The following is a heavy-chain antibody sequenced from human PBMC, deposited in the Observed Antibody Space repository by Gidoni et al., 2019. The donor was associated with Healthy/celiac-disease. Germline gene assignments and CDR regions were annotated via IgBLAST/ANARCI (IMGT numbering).Heavy chain of an antibody. D-gene: IGHD1-26*01. CDR1: GFTFSSYW. Sequence: EVQLVESGGGLVQPGGSLRLSCAASGFTFSSYWMSWVRQAPGKGLEWVANIKQDGSEKYYVDSVKGRFTISRDNAKNSLYLQMNSLRAEDTAVNYCAREGFAPWHVGKATRNFDYWGQGTLVTVSS. J-gene: IGHJ4*02. CDR2: IKQDGSEK. CDR3: AREGFAPWHVGKATRNFDY. V-gene: IGHV3-7*01.